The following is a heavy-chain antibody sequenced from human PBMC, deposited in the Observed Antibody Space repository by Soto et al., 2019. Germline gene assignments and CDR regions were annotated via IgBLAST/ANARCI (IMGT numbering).Heavy chain of an antibody. CDR1: GDSISSSY. D-gene: IGHD3-3*01. Sequence: QVQLQESGPGLVKPSETLSLTCTVSGDSISSSYGNWIRQAPGKGLEWIGYIDDTGSTNYNPSLKSRVTLSVDPSNNQYSLKLSSVTAADTAVYYCARGVLEWLLRDSYYYYMDVWGKGTTVTVSS. V-gene: IGHV4-59*01. CDR3: ARGVLEWLLRDSYYYYMDV. J-gene: IGHJ6*03. CDR2: IDDTGST.